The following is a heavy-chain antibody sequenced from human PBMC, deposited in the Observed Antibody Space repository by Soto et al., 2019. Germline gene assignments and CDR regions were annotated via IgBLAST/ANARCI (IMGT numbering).Heavy chain of an antibody. J-gene: IGHJ4*02. CDR1: GFTFSSYA. V-gene: IGHV3-23*01. CDR3: AKEGRITMIVVVITTYYFDY. Sequence: GGSLRLSCAASGFTFSSYAMSWVRQAPGKGLEWVSAISGSGGSTYYADSVKGRFTISRDNSKNTLYLQMNSLRAEDTAVYYCAKEGRITMIVVVITTYYFDYWGQGTLVTVS. CDR2: ISGSGGST. D-gene: IGHD3-22*01.